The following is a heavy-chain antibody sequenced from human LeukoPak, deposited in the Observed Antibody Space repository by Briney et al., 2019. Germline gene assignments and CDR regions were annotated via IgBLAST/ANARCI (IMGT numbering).Heavy chain of an antibody. D-gene: IGHD6-13*01. CDR3: AKDRPTVYSSSWLHFLDS. CDR2: VSESGGRT. CDR1: GFTFSTYA. V-gene: IGHV3-23*01. Sequence: GGSLRLSRVASGFTFSTYAMGWVRQVPGKGLEGVSSVSESGGRTYYAESVKGRFTISRDNSKDTPCLQINSLRAEDTAVYYCAKDRPTVYSSSWLHFLDSWGQGTLVTVSS. J-gene: IGHJ4*02.